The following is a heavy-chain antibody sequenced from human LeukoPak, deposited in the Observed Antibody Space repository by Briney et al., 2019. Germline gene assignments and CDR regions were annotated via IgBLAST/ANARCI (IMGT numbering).Heavy chain of an antibody. V-gene: IGHV3-7*01. CDR3: ARVALPYYYDSSGYWADY. CDR1: GFTFSSYW. CDR2: IKQDGSEK. D-gene: IGHD3-22*01. Sequence: PGGSLRLSCAASGFTFSSYWMSWVRQAPGKGLEWVANIKQDGSEKYYVDSVKGRFTISRDNAKNSLYLQMNSLRAEDTAVYYCARVALPYYYDSSGYWADYWGQGTLVTVSS. J-gene: IGHJ4*02.